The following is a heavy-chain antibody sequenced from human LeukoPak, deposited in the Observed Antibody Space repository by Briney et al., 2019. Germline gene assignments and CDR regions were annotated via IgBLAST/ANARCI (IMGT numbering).Heavy chain of an antibody. Sequence: ASVKVSCKASGGTFSSYAISWVRQAPGQGLEWMGRIIPILGIANYAQKFQGRVTITADKSTSTAYMELSSLRSEDTAVYYCASASANTRHYYMDVWGKGTTVTVSS. CDR3: ASASANTRHYYMDV. V-gene: IGHV1-69*04. CDR1: GGTFSSYA. CDR2: IIPILGIA. J-gene: IGHJ6*03. D-gene: IGHD3-16*01.